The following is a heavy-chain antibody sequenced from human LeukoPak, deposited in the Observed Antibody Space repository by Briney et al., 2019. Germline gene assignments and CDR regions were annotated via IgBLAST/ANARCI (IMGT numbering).Heavy chain of an antibody. CDR3: AKMGASSGYSPIDY. CDR2: ISAYDGNT. D-gene: IGHD3-22*01. J-gene: IGHJ4*02. Sequence: ASVKVSCKASGYSFTSYGFSWVRQAPGQGLEWMGWISAYDGNTNYAQEVHDRVTMTTDSSTSTAYMELRSLRSDDTAVYYCAKMGASSGYSPIDYWGQGTLVTVSS. CDR1: GYSFTSYG. V-gene: IGHV1-18*01.